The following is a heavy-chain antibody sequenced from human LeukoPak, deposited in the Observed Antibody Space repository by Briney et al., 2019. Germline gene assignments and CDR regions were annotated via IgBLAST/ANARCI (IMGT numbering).Heavy chain of an antibody. CDR3: PKHRARAFDI. V-gene: IGHV1-8*01. CDR1: GYTFTSYD. J-gene: IGHJ3*02. Sequence: ASVKVSCKASGYTFTSYDINGVRQATGQGGEWMGWMNPNSGNTGYAQKFQGRVTITRNTSISTAYMELSSLRSEDTAVYYCPKHRARAFDIWGQGTMVTVSS. CDR2: MNPNSGNT.